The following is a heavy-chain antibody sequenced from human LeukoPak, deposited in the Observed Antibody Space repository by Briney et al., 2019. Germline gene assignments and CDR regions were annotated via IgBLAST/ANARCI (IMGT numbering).Heavy chain of an antibody. D-gene: IGHD6-19*01. V-gene: IGHV3-23*01. Sequence: GGSLRLSCAASGFTFRSYAMNWVRQAPGKGLEWVSAISGSGGTTYYAGSVKGRFTISRDKSQNTLYLQMNSLRVEDTAVYYCAKDQSNIAVAGTHDHWGQGTLVTVSS. J-gene: IGHJ4*02. CDR1: GFTFRSYA. CDR2: ISGSGGTT. CDR3: AKDQSNIAVAGTHDH.